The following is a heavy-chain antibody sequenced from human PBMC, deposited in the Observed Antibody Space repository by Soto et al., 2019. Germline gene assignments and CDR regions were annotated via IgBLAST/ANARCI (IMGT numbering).Heavy chain of an antibody. J-gene: IGHJ1*01. CDR1: GGTFSSYA. CDR3: ARDYYDSSGYYSGYFQH. CDR2: IIPIFGTA. D-gene: IGHD3-22*01. V-gene: IGHV1-69*12. Sequence: QVQLVQSGAEVKKPGSSVKVSCKASGGTFSSYAISWVRQAPGQGLEWMGGIIPIFGTANYAQKFQGRVTMTAXXSXSXXYMELSSLRSEDTAVYYCARDYYDSSGYYSGYFQHWGQGTLVTVSS.